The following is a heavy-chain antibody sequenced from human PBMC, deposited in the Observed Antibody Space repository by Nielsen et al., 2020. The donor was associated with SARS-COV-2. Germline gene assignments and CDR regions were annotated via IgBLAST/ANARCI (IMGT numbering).Heavy chain of an antibody. CDR3: ARCAMIVPNLAFWFDP. J-gene: IGHJ5*02. V-gene: IGHV4-34*01. Sequence: ESLKISCAASGFTFSSYGMHWVRQPPGKGLEWIGEISPSGGTNYNASLRSRVTMPVDTSKNQFSLKLSSVTAADTAVYYCARCAMIVPNLAFWFDPWGQGTLVTVSS. CDR2: ISPSGGT. CDR1: GFTFSSYG. D-gene: IGHD3-22*01.